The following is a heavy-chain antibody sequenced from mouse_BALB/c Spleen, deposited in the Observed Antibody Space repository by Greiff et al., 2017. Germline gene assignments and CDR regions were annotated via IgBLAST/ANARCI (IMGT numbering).Heavy chain of an antibody. D-gene: IGHD4-1*01. V-gene: IGHV6-6*02. CDR3: TRRDWDFYYYAMDY. Sequence: DVKLQESGGGLVQPGGSMKLSCVASGFTFSNYWMNWVRQSPEKGLEWVAEIRLKSNNYATHYAESVKGRFTISRDDSKSSVYLQMNNLRAEDTGIYYCTRRDWDFYYYAMDYWGQGTSVTVSS. CDR1: GFTFSNYW. CDR2: IRLKSNNYAT. J-gene: IGHJ4*01.